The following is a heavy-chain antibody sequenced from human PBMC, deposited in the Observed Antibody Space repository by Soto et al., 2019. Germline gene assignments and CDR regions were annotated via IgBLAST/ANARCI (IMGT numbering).Heavy chain of an antibody. D-gene: IGHD2-2*01. Sequence: EVQLVESGGGLVQPEGSLRLSCAASGFTFSSYAMHWVRQAPGKGLEYVSAISSNGGSTYYANSVKGRFTISRDNSKNTLYLQMGSLRAEDMAVYYCARGGSLYCSSTSCYAGSDYWGQGTLVTVSS. CDR3: ARGGSLYCSSTSCYAGSDY. J-gene: IGHJ4*02. V-gene: IGHV3-64*01. CDR2: ISSNGGST. CDR1: GFTFSSYA.